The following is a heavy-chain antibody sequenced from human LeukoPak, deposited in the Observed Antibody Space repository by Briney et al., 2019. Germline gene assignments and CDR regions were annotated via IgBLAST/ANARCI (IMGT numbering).Heavy chain of an antibody. CDR1: GFTFSNYA. CDR2: ISGSGGNT. Sequence: GGSLRLSCSASGFTFSNYAMSWVRQAPGKGLEWVSAISGSGGNTYYADSVKGRFTISRDNSKNTLYLQMNSLRAEDTAVYYCAKVQGSSDYYYYYMDVWGKGTTVTVSS. CDR3: AKVQGSSDYYYYYMDV. V-gene: IGHV3-23*01. D-gene: IGHD2-2*01. J-gene: IGHJ6*03.